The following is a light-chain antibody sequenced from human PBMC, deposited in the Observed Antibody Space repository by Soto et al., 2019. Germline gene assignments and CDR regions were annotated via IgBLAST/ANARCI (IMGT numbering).Light chain of an antibody. CDR2: SAS. Sequence: DIQMTQSASSLSASVGDRVTITCRAIQDISVYLAWYQQKPGKVPKLLIYSASTLQSGVPSRFSGSGSGTDFTLTISSLQPEDVATHYCQKFNTAPLTFGQGTRLEIK. CDR3: QKFNTAPLT. J-gene: IGKJ5*01. V-gene: IGKV1-27*01. CDR1: QDISVY.